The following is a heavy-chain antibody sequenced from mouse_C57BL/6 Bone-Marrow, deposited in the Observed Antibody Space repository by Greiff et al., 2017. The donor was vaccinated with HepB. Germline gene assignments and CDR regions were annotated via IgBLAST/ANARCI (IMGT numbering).Heavy chain of an antibody. CDR3: ARDRGLRPHYFDY. D-gene: IGHD2-4*01. V-gene: IGHV5-4*01. J-gene: IGHJ2*01. Sequence: EVQGVESGGGLVKPGGSLKLSCAASGFTFSSYAMSWVRQTPEKRLEWVATISDGGSYTYYPDNVKGRFTISRDNAKNNLYLQMSHLKSEDTAMYYCARDRGLRPHYFDYWGQGTTLTVSS. CDR2: ISDGGSYT. CDR1: GFTFSSYA.